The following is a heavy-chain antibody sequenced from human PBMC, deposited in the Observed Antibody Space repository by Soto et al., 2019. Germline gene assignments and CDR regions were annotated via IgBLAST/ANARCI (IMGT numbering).Heavy chain of an antibody. D-gene: IGHD6-19*01. J-gene: IGHJ4*02. CDR2: ISSSSRAI. V-gene: IGHV3-48*02. CDR3: ARDQPIDVAGTVDY. CDR1: GFTLSSYS. Sequence: EVQLVESGGGLVQPGGSLRLSCVASGFTLSSYSMNWVRQAPGKGLEWVSYISSSSRAIYYADSVKGRFTVSRDNAKNSLYLQMNTLRDEDTAVYYCARDQPIDVAGTVDYWGQGTLVTVSS.